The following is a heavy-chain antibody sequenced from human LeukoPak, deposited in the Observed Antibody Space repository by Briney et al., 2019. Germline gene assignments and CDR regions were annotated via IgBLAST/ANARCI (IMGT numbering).Heavy chain of an antibody. CDR2: INTSGGST. CDR3: ARDAFLSGSLSPIDY. J-gene: IGHJ4*02. D-gene: IGHD5-12*01. V-gene: IGHV1-46*01. CDR1: GCIFTNYY. Sequence: ASVKVSCKASGCIFTNYYMHWVRQAPGQGLEWMGIINTSGGSTSSAQKFQGRVIMTRDTSTSTVYMELSSLRSEDTALYYCARDAFLSGSLSPIDYWGQGTLVTVSS.